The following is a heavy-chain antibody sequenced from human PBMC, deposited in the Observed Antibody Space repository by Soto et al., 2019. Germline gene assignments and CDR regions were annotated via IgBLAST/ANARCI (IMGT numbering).Heavy chain of an antibody. CDR2: INSDGSST. J-gene: IGHJ6*03. Sequence: GGSLRLSCAASGFTFSSYWMHWVRQAPGKGLVWVSRINSDGSSTSYADSVKGRFTISRDNAKNTLYLQMNSLRAEDTAVYYCARDEGYCSSTSCSFHYYYMDVWGKGTTVTVSS. CDR3: ARDEGYCSSTSCSFHYYYMDV. D-gene: IGHD2-2*01. CDR1: GFTFSSYW. V-gene: IGHV3-74*01.